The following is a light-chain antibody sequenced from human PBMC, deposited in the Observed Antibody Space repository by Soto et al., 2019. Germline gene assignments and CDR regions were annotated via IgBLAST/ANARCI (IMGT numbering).Light chain of an antibody. CDR3: QQSYSTPRT. Sequence: DIQMTQSPSSLSASVGDRVTITCRASQSISSYLNWYQQKPGKAPKLLIYAASSLQSGVPSRFSGSGSGTDFTLTISSLQPEDFATYYCQQSYSTPRTLGQGPTV. CDR2: AAS. V-gene: IGKV1-39*01. J-gene: IGKJ1*01. CDR1: QSISSY.